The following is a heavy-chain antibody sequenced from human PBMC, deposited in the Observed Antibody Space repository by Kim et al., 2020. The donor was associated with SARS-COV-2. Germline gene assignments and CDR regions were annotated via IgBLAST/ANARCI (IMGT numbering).Heavy chain of an antibody. J-gene: IGHJ4*02. Sequence: GGSLRLSCAASGFTFSSYGMSWVRQAPGKGLEWVSAISGSGAGTYYADSVKGRFTISRDNSKNTLYLQMNSLRAEDTAVYYCAKTVTTTGRGYWGQGTLVTVSS. CDR2: ISGSGAGT. CDR1: GFTFSSYG. CDR3: AKTVTTTGRGY. V-gene: IGHV3-23*01. D-gene: IGHD4-17*01.